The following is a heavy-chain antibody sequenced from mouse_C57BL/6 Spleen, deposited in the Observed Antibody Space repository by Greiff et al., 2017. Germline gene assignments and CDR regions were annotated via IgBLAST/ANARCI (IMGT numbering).Heavy chain of an antibody. CDR1: GFTFSDYG. J-gene: IGHJ2*01. D-gene: IGHD1-1*01. Sequence: EVQLQQSGGGLVKPGGSLKLSCAASGFTFSDYGMHWVRQAPEKGLEWVAYISSGSSTIYYADTVKGRFTISRDNAKNTLFLQMTSLRSDDTAMYYCARRCYGSSILFGYWGQGTTLTVSS. CDR3: ARRCYGSSILFGY. CDR2: ISSGSSTI. V-gene: IGHV5-17*01.